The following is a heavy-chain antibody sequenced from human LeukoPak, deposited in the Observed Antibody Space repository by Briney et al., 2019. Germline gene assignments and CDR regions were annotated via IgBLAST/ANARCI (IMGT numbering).Heavy chain of an antibody. J-gene: IGHJ6*03. V-gene: IGHV4-59*01. D-gene: IGHD3-10*01. CDR3: ARHSTRGVSYYYYMDV. CDR1: GGSFSSYS. CDR2: FSSTANT. Sequence: SETLSLTCTVSGGSFSSYSWSWIRQPPGGGLEWIGNFSSTANTNYNPSLKSRVTISVDTSKNQFSLKLSSVTTADTAVYYCARHSTRGVSYYYYMDVWGKGTTVTISS.